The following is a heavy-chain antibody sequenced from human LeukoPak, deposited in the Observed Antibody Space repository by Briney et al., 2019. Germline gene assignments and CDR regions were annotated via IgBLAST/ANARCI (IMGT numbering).Heavy chain of an antibody. Sequence: SETLSLTCTVSGGSISSGSYYWSWIRQPAGKGLEWIGRIYTSGSTNYNPSLKSRVTISVDTSKNQFSLKLSSVTAADTAVYYCSRAAAADYYYYGMDVWGQGTTVTVSS. CDR2: IYTSGST. V-gene: IGHV4-61*02. CDR3: SRAAAADYYYYGMDV. CDR1: GGSISSGSYY. J-gene: IGHJ6*02. D-gene: IGHD6-13*01.